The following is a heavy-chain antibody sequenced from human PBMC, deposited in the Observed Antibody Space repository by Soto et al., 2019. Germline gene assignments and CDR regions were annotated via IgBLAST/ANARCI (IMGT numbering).Heavy chain of an antibody. CDR1: GGTFSSYA. D-gene: IGHD3-22*01. CDR3: ADAHLDYYDSSGYYSYNWFDP. Sequence: SVKVSFKASGGTFSSYAISWVRQAPGQGLEWMGGIIPIFGTANYAQKFQGRVTITADESTSTAYMELSSLRSEDTAVYYCADAHLDYYDSSGYYSYNWFDPWGQGTLVTVSS. CDR2: IIPIFGTA. J-gene: IGHJ5*02. V-gene: IGHV1-69*13.